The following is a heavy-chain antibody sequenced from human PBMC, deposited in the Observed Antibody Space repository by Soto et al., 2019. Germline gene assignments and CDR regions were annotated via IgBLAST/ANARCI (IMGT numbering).Heavy chain of an antibody. Sequence: SETLSLTCAVSGGSISSGGYSWSWIRQPPGKGLEWIGYIYHSGSTYYNPSLKSRVTISVDRSKNQFSLKLSSVTAADTAVYCCARSNWNHYACDIWGQGTKVTVS. CDR3: ARSNWNHYACDI. J-gene: IGHJ3*02. D-gene: IGHD1-20*01. CDR2: IYHSGST. CDR1: GGSISSGGYS. V-gene: IGHV4-30-2*01.